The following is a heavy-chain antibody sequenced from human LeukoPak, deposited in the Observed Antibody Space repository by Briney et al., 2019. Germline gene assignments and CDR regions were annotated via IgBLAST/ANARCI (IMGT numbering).Heavy chain of an antibody. CDR2: IYCSGST. CDR1: GGSISSYY. J-gene: IGHJ3*02. D-gene: IGHD3-10*01. CDR3: ARERIGDSKSDDAFDI. V-gene: IGHV4-59*01. Sequence: PSETLSLTCTVSGGSISSYYWSWIRQPPGKGLEWIGYIYCSGSTNYNPSLKSRVTISVDTSKNQFSLKLSSVTAADTAVYYCARERIGDSKSDDAFDIWGQGTMVTVSS.